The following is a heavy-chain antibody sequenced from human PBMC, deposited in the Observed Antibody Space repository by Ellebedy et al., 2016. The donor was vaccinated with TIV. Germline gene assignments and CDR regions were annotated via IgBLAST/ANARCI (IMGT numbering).Heavy chain of an antibody. J-gene: IGHJ4*02. CDR3: AKAGYSSAWYIVFDY. D-gene: IGHD6-19*01. V-gene: IGHV3-23*01. CDR2: IIGRGGST. CDR1: GFTFSTYA. Sequence: GGSLRLSCAASGFTFSTYAMNWLRQAPGKGLEWVSSIIGRGGSTLYADSVKGRFTISRDNSKNLVYLQMNSLRVKDTAVYYCAKAGYSSAWYIVFDYWGQGTLVTVSS.